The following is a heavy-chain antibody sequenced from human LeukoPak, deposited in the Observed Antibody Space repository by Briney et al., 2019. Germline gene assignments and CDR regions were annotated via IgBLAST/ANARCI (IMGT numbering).Heavy chain of an antibody. CDR2: MSYDGSNK. D-gene: IGHD7-27*01. J-gene: IGHJ4*02. Sequence: PGGSLRLSCAASGFTFSSYAMHWVRQAPGKGLEWVAVMSYDGSNKYYADSVKGRFTISRDNSKNTLYLQMNSLRAEDTAVYYCARDPEDNWGFDYWGQGTLVTVSS. V-gene: IGHV3-30-3*01. CDR3: ARDPEDNWGFDY. CDR1: GFTFSSYA.